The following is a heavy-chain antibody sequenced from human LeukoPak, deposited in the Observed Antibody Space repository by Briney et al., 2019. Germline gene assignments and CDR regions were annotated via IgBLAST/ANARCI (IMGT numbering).Heavy chain of an antibody. CDR2: ISYDGSNK. CDR1: GFTFSSYA. J-gene: IGHJ6*02. D-gene: IGHD6-13*01. V-gene: IGHV3-30-3*01. CDR3: ARDMRQQLLSYYYYYGMDV. Sequence: GGSLRLSCAASGFTFSSYAMHWVRQAPGKGLEWVAVISYDGSNKYYADSVKGRFTISRDNSKNTLYLQMNSLRAEDTAVYYCARDMRQQLLSYYYYYGMDVWGQGTTVTVSS.